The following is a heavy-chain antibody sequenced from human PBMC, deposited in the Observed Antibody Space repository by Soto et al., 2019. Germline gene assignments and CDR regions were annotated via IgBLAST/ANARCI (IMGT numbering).Heavy chain of an antibody. CDR3: ARDTAMATRYNWFDP. CDR1: GFTFSSYS. CDR2: ISSSSSYI. Sequence: LRLSCAASGFTFSSYSMNWVRQAPGKGLEWVSSISSSSSYIYYADSVKGRFTISRDNAKNSLYLQMNSLRAEDTAVYYCARDTAMATRYNWFDPWGQGTLVTVSS. V-gene: IGHV3-21*01. J-gene: IGHJ5*02. D-gene: IGHD5-18*01.